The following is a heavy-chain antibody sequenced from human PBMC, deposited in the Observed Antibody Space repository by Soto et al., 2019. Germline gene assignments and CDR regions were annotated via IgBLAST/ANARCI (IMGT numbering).Heavy chain of an antibody. CDR1: GYTFTGSS. V-gene: IGHV1-2*02. D-gene: IGHD7-27*01. CDR2: INPNSGDT. Sequence: QVQLVQSGAEVKKPGASVNVSCEASGYTFTGSSIQWVRQAPGQGLEWMGYINPNSGDTIFAQKFQGRVTMTRDTSISTAYMELSRVASDDTAVYYCARDLTGDPNYWGQGTLVTVSS. CDR3: ARDLTGDPNY. J-gene: IGHJ4*02.